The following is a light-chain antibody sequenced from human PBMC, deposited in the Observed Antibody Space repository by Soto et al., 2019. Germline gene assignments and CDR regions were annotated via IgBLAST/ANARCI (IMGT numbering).Light chain of an antibody. J-gene: IGLJ1*01. CDR1: DIGSKS. CDR3: QVWDSNSDRPYV. CDR2: DDK. Sequence: SYELTQSLSVSVAPGQTARITCARDDIGSKSVHWYQQKPGPAPVLVVYDDKDRRPGIPERFSGSNSGNTATLTINRVEAVDEADYYCQVWDSNSDRPYVFGPGTKVTVL. V-gene: IGLV3-21*02.